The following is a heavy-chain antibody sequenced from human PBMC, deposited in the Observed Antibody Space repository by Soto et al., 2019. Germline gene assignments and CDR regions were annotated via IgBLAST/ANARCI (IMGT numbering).Heavy chain of an antibody. CDR1: GFTFSSYA. V-gene: IGHV3-23*01. Sequence: GGSLRLSCAASGFTFSSYAMSWVRQAPGKGLEWVSAISGSGGSTYYADSVKGRLTISRDNSKNTLYLQMNSLRAWDTAVYYCAKDKGLVVVTNYLDYWGQDPWSPSPQ. CDR2: ISGSGGST. D-gene: IGHD3-22*01. J-gene: IGHJ4*01. CDR3: AKDKGLVVVTNYLDY.